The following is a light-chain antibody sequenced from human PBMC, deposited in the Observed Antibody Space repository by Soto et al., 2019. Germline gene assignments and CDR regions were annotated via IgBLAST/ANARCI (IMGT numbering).Light chain of an antibody. CDR3: SSYAGSNIL. V-gene: IGLV2-8*01. CDR1: SSDVGGYNY. Sequence: QSVLTQPPSASGSPGQSVTISCTGTSSDVGGYNYVSWYQQHPGKATKLMIYEVNKRPSGVPDRFSASKSGNTASLTVSGLQAEDEADYYCSSYAGSNILFGTGTKVTVL. J-gene: IGLJ1*01. CDR2: EVN.